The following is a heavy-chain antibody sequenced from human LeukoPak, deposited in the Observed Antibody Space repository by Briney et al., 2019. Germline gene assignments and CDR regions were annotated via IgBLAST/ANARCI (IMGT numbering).Heavy chain of an antibody. J-gene: IGHJ4*01. Sequence: SQTLSLTCTVSGGSISSGDYYWSWIRQPPGTGLEWIGYIYYSGSTYYNPSLKSRVTISVDTTKNQFSLKLSSVTAADTAVYYCARAGHLSDFFSYGLFDYWGHGTLVSVSP. CDR1: GGSISSGDYY. CDR2: IYYSGST. D-gene: IGHD5-18*01. CDR3: ARAGHLSDFFSYGLFDY. V-gene: IGHV4-30-4*01.